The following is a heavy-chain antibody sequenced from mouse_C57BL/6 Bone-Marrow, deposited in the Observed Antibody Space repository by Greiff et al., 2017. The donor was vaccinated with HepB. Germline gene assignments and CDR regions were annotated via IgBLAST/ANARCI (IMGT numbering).Heavy chain of an antibody. Sequence: EVQRVESGGDLVKPGGSLKLSCAASGFTFSSYGMSWVRQTPDKRLEWVATISSGGSYTYYPDSVKGRFTISRDNAKNTLYRQRSSLKYEDTAMYYCARPYGYFFDYWGQGTTLTVSS. CDR2: ISSGGSYT. V-gene: IGHV5-6*01. CDR3: ARPYGYFFDY. J-gene: IGHJ2*01. D-gene: IGHD2-2*01. CDR1: GFTFSSYG.